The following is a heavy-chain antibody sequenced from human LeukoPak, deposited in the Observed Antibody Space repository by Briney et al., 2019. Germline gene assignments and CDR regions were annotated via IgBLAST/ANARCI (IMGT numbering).Heavy chain of an antibody. CDR1: GFTFRTYW. V-gene: IGHV3-7*03. CDR3: ARDVNRGVFDM. J-gene: IGHJ3*02. CDR2: IKQEGTEK. Sequence: GGSLRLSCVASGFTFRTYWMSWVRQAPGKGLEWVAKIKQEGTEKYYGDSVKGRFTISRDNSKKSVYLQMNSLRAEDTAVYYCARDVNRGVFDMWGQGTRVTVSS.